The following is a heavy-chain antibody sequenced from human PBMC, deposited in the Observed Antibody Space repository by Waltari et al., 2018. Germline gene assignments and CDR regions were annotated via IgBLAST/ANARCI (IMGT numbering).Heavy chain of an antibody. V-gene: IGHV3-48*04. J-gene: IGHJ6*03. CDR2: ISSSSSTI. CDR1: GFTFSSYS. D-gene: IGHD3-10*01. CDR3: ARDQRGLLWFRYYYYYMDV. Sequence: EVQLVESGGGLVQPGGSLRLSCAASGFTFSSYSINWVRQAPGKGLEWVSYISSSSSTIDYADSVKGRFTISRDNAKNSLYLQMNSLRAEDTAVYYCARDQRGLLWFRYYYYYMDVWGKGTTVTVSS.